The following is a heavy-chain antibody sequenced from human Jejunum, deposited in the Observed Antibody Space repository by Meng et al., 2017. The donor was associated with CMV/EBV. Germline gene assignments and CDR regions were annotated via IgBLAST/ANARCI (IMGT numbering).Heavy chain of an antibody. J-gene: IGHJ5*01. V-gene: IGHV3-23*01. CDR1: GVSFKDYG. CDR3: AKDGSRSSSWQWFDS. CDR2: FRGVGGST. D-gene: IGHD6-13*01. Sequence: SGVSFKDYGVSWVRQAPGRGLEWVSGFRGVGGSTFYADSVEGRFSLSRDNSAVYLQMNSLRADDTAVYYCAKDGSRSSSWQWFDSWGQGTRVTVSS.